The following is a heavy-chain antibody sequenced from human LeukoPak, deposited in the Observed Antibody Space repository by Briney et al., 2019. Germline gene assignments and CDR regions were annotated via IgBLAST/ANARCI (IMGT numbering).Heavy chain of an antibody. J-gene: IGHJ5*02. CDR2: INHSGST. Sequence: SETLSLTCAVYGGSFSGYYWSWIRQPPRKGLEWIGEINHSGSTNYNPSLKSRVTISVDTSKNQFSLKLSSVTAADTAVYYCAREALRYFDWLGRRSRSDNWFDPWGQGTLVTVSS. CDR3: AREALRYFDWLGRRSRSDNWFDP. CDR1: GGSFSGYY. V-gene: IGHV4-34*01. D-gene: IGHD3-9*01.